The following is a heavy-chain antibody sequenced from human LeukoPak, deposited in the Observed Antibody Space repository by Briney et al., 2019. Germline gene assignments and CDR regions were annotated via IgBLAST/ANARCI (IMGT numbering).Heavy chain of an antibody. Sequence: GGSLRLSCAASGFTYSYYWMSWVRQTPGKGLEWVANIKPDGSEKDYVDSVKGRFTIPRDNAKNSLYLQMDSLRAEDTAVYYCAREDMWAFDIWGQGTMVTVSS. V-gene: IGHV3-7*01. CDR1: GFTYSYYW. D-gene: IGHD2-15*01. CDR2: IKPDGSEK. J-gene: IGHJ3*02. CDR3: AREDMWAFDI.